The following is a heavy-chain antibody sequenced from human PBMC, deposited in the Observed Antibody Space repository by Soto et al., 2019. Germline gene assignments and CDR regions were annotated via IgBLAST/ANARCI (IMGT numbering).Heavy chain of an antibody. D-gene: IGHD3-3*01. CDR3: ARLLGSGFQTTHYSGRDV. V-gene: IGHV5-51*01. CDR2: IFPTETDDPDI. J-gene: IGHJ6*04. CDR1: GYSFANYW. Sequence: GESLKISCKGSGYSFANYWVAWVRQEPGKGLEWMGNIFPTETDDPDIRYSPSFQGKVTISADKSVTTAHLQWSSLRASDTANFYCARLLGSGFQTTHYSGRDVWGKGTTVTVSP.